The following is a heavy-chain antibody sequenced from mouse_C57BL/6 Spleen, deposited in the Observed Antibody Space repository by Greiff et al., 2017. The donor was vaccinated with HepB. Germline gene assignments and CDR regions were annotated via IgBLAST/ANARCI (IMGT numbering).Heavy chain of an antibody. J-gene: IGHJ2*01. V-gene: IGHV1-39*01. CDR1: GYSFTDYN. Sequence: VVEPGASVKISCKASGYSFTDYNMNWVKQSNGKSLEWIGVINPNYGTTSYNQKFKGKATLTVDQSSSTAYMQLNSLTSEDSAVYYCARWGTTAQATPFDYWGQGTTLTVSS. CDR2: INPNYGTT. CDR3: ARWGTTAQATPFDY. D-gene: IGHD3-2*02.